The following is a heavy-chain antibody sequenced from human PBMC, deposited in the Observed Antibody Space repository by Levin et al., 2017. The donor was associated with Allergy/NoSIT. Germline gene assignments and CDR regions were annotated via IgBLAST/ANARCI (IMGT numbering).Heavy chain of an antibody. CDR2: IDWDDDK. Sequence: ESGPTLVKPTQTLTLTCTFSGFSLSTDGMRVSWIRQPPGRALEWLARIDWDDDKYYSTSLRARLTISKDTSKNQVVLTMTNMDPVDTATYYCARIRPRYCSGGICYSEYYMDCWGKGTTVTVSS. CDR1: GFSLSTDGMR. J-gene: IGHJ6*03. V-gene: IGHV2-70*04. CDR3: ARIRPRYCSGGICYSEYYMDC. D-gene: IGHD2-15*01.